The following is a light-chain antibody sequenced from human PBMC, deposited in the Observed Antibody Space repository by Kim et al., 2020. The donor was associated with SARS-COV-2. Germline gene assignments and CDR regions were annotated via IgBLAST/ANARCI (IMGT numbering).Light chain of an antibody. Sequence: GQSVTISCTGTSSDVGGQKYVSWYQQQPGKAPKLMIYEVNRRPSGVPDRFSGSKSGNTASLTVSRLQADDEADYYCTSYGGSNNLVIGGGTKLTVL. CDR2: EVN. CDR1: SSDVGGQKY. CDR3: TSYGGSNNLV. J-gene: IGLJ2*01. V-gene: IGLV2-8*01.